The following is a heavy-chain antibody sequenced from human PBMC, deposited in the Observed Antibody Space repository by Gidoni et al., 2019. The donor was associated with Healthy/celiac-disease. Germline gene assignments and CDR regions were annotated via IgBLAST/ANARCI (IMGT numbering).Heavy chain of an antibody. CDR3: TRVPIAVAGPPDY. CDR1: GFTFGDYA. D-gene: IGHD6-19*01. J-gene: IGHJ4*02. Sequence: EVQLVESGGGLVKPGRSLSLSCTASGFTFGDYAMSWFRQAPGKGLEWVGFIRSKAYGGTTEYAASVKGRFTISRDDSKSIAYLQMNSLKTEDTAVYYCTRVPIAVAGPPDYWGQGTLVTVSS. CDR2: IRSKAYGGTT. V-gene: IGHV3-49*05.